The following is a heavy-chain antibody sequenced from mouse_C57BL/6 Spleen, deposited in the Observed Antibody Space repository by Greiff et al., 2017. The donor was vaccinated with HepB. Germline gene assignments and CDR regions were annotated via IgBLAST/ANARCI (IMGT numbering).Heavy chain of an antibody. V-gene: IGHV5-9-1*02. CDR3: TRDGDYYGSRDY. J-gene: IGHJ2*01. CDR1: GFTFSSYA. CDR2: ISSGGDYI. D-gene: IGHD1-1*01. Sequence: EVKLVESGEGLVKPGGSLKLSCAASGFTFSSYAMSWVRQTPEKRLEWVAYISSGGDYIYYADTVKGRFTISRDNARNTLYLQMSSLKSEDTAMYYCTRDGDYYGSRDYWGQGTTLTVSS.